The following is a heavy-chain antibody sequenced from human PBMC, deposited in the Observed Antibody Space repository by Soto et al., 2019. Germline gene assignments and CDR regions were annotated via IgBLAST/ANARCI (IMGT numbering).Heavy chain of an antibody. Sequence: SETLSPTCAVYGGSFSGYYWSWIRQPPGKGLEWIGNIYYSGSTYYNPSLKSRVTISVDTSKNQFSLKLSSVTAADTAVYYCERHVNTWAQAAFDIWGQGTMVTVSS. J-gene: IGHJ3*02. V-gene: IGHV4-34*01. CDR3: ERHVNTWAQAAFDI. CDR1: GGSFSGYY. D-gene: IGHD2-2*02. CDR2: IYYSGST.